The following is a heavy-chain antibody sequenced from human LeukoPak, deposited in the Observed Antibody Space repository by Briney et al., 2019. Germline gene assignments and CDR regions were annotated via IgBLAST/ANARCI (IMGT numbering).Heavy chain of an antibody. CDR1: GFTFSSYW. CDR3: ARVAVTPRPYYYYYYMDV. Sequence: PGGSLRLSCAASGFTFSSYWMSWVRQAPGKGLEWVANIKQDGSEKYYVDSVKGRFTISRDNAKNSLYLQMNSLRAEDTAVYYCARVAVTPRPYYYYYYMDVWGKGTTVTVSS. J-gene: IGHJ6*03. D-gene: IGHD2-21*02. V-gene: IGHV3-7*01. CDR2: IKQDGSEK.